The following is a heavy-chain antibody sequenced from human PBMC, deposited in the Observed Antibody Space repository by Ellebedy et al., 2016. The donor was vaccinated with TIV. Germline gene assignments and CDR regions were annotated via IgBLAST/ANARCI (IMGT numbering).Heavy chain of an antibody. CDR1: GYSFTTYW. V-gene: IGHV5-51*01. J-gene: IGHJ4*02. Sequence: GESLKISCKGSGYSFTTYWIGWVRQMPGKGLEWMGSIFPGDSDTRYSPSFQGQVTISADKSISTAYLQWSSLKASDTAMYYCAREDEYGGFYYFNYWGQGTLVTVSS. D-gene: IGHD4/OR15-4a*01. CDR3: AREDEYGGFYYFNY. CDR2: IFPGDSDT.